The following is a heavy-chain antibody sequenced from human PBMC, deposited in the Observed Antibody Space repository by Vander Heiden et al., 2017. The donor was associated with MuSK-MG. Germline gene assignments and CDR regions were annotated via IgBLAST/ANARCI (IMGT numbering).Heavy chain of an antibody. D-gene: IGHD3-10*01. V-gene: IGHV3-33*01. CDR1: EFPFSSFG. CDR2: IWYDGSDK. J-gene: IGHJ4*02. CDR3: ARSSYSGSGSYFPLDF. Sequence: QVQLVESGGGVVQPGRSLRLPCAASEFPFSSFGMHWVRQAPGKGLEWVAVIWYDGSDKYYGDSVKGRFTISRDNSKNTLYLQMNSLRAEDTAVYYCARSSYSGSGSYFPLDFWGQGTLVTVSS.